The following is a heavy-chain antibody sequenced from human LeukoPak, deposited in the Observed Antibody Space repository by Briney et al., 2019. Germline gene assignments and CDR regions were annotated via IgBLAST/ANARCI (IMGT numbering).Heavy chain of an antibody. CDR1: GGTFSSYA. J-gene: IGHJ5*02. CDR3: ARSAAADFLNWFDP. V-gene: IGHV1-69*01. Sequence: GSSVKVSCKASGGTFSSYAISWVRQAPGQGLKWMGGIIPIFGTANYAQKFQGRVTITADESTSTAYMELSSLRSEDTAVYYCARSAAADFLNWFDPWGQGTLVTVSP. D-gene: IGHD6-13*01. CDR2: IIPIFGTA.